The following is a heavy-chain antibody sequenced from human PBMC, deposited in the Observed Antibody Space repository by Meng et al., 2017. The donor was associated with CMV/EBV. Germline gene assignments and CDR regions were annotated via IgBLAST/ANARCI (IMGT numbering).Heavy chain of an antibody. J-gene: IGHJ2*01. D-gene: IGHD3-10*01. CDR3: ARDPLFGGGGRFDL. CDR2: ISAYNGNT. V-gene: IGHV1-18*01. Sequence: QVPLVQSGAEGKSPGAQVKVSCQASGHPFTSYGISWVRQAPGQGLEWMGWISAYNGNTNYAQKLQGRVTMTTDTSTSTAYMELRSLRSDDTAVYYCARDPLFGGGGRFDLWGRGTLVTVSS. CDR1: GHPFTSYG.